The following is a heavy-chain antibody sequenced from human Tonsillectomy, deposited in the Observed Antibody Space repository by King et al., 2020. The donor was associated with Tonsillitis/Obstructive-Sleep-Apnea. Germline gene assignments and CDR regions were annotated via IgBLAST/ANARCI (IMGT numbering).Heavy chain of an antibody. V-gene: IGHV3-49*05. D-gene: IGHD6-13*01. CDR2: IRSKAYGGTT. Sequence: VQLVESGGGLVKPGRSLRLSCTASGFTFGDYAMSWFRQAPGKGLEWVGFIRSKAYGGTTEYAASVKGRFTIPRDDSKSIAYLQMNSLKTEDTAVYYCTRDPEDIAAADYWGQGTLVTVSS. J-gene: IGHJ4*02. CDR1: GFTFGDYA. CDR3: TRDPEDIAAADY.